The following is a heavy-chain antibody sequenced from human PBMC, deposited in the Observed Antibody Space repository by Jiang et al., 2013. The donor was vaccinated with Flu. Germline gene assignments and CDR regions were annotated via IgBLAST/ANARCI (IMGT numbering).Heavy chain of an antibody. D-gene: IGHD2-21*02. CDR1: GDSFDSYT. Sequence: KASGDSFDSYTISWVRQAPGLGLEWMGRIIPSWIPNYAQEFQGRVTITADKSTRTVYMELDSLRSDDTAIYYCAQAYCGDDCYSGGLASYAFEYWGQGTLVTVSS. CDR3: AQAYCGDDCYSGGLASYAFEY. CDR2: IIPSWIP. J-gene: IGHJ4*02. V-gene: IGHV1-69*02.